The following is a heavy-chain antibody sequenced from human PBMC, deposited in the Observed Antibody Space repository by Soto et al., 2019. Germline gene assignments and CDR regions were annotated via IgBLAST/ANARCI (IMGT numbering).Heavy chain of an antibody. CDR2: IWYDGSNK. V-gene: IGHV3-33*01. CDR1: GFTFSSYG. Sequence: QPGGSLRLSCAASGFTFSSYGMHWVRQAPGKGLEWVAVIWYDGSNKYYADSVKGRFTISRDNSKNTLYLQMNSLRAEDTAVYYCARDGSAYYDSSGYSYPFDYWGQGT. CDR3: ARDGSAYYDSSGYSYPFDY. J-gene: IGHJ4*02. D-gene: IGHD3-22*01.